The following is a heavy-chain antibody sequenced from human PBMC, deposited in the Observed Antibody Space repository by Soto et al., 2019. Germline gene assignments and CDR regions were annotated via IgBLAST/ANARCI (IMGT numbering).Heavy chain of an antibody. CDR3: ARDLHIAAAPPYYFDY. J-gene: IGHJ4*02. CDR1: GFTFSSYS. V-gene: IGHV3-21*01. D-gene: IGHD6-13*01. CDR2: ISSSSSYI. Sequence: GGSLRLSCAASGFTFSSYSMNWVRQAPGKGLEWVSSISSSSSYIYYADSVKGRFTISRDNAKNSLYLQMNSLRAEDTAVYYCARDLHIAAAPPYYFDYWGQGTLVTVSS.